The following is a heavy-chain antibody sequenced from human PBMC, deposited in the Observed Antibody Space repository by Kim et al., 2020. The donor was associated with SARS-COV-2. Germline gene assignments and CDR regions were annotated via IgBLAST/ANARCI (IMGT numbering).Heavy chain of an antibody. Sequence: SETLSLTCAVYGGSFSGYYWSWIRQPPGKGLEWIGEINHSGRTNYNPSLKSRVTISVDTSKNQFSLKLSSVTTADTAVYYCARGGVRGDYYFGYWGQGTLVTVSS. J-gene: IGHJ4*02. CDR1: GGSFSGYY. CDR2: INHSGRT. V-gene: IGHV4-34*01. D-gene: IGHD3-10*01. CDR3: ARGGVRGDYYFGY.